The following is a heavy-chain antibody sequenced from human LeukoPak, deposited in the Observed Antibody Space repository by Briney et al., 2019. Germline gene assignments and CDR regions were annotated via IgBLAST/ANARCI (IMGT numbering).Heavy chain of an antibody. CDR1: GYTFTSYA. CDR2: INAGNGNT. D-gene: IGHD2-15*01. CDR3: ARDPLEYCSGGSCYYYYGMDV. V-gene: IGHV1-3*01. J-gene: IGHJ6*02. Sequence: ASVKVSCKASGYTFTSYAMNWVRQAPGQRLEWMGWINAGNGNTKYSQKFQGRVTITRDTSASTAYMELSSLRSEDTAVYYCARDPLEYCSGGSCYYYYGMDVWGQGTTVTVSS.